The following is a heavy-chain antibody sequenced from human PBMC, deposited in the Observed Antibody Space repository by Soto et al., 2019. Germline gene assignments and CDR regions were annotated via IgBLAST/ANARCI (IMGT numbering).Heavy chain of an antibody. CDR2: IKSDGTVT. Sequence: EVQLVESGGGLVQPGGSLRLSCVVSGITFSTYRMHWVGQAPGKGLVWVSHIKSDGTVTHYTDSVRGRFIISRDNAKNTLCVQMNRLRSEDTAVYYCAREYYDFWSGYYRDYWGQGTLVTVSS. CDR1: GITFSTYR. CDR3: AREYYDFWSGYYRDY. V-gene: IGHV3-74*01. J-gene: IGHJ4*02. D-gene: IGHD3-3*01.